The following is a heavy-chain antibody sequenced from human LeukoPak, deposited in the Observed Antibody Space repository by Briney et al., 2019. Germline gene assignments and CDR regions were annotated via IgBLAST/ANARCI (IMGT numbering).Heavy chain of an antibody. CDR3: AKNDDGGWLEDY. D-gene: IGHD6-19*01. J-gene: IGHJ4*02. V-gene: IGHV3-23*01. CDR2: ITHNGGRA. Sequence: GSLRLSCAASGFTFSSYALSWVRQAPGRGLDWVSLITHNGGRAYYADSVKGRFTISRDNSKNTLYLQINSLRAEDTAVYYCAKNDDGGWLEDYWGQGTLVTVSS. CDR1: GFTFSSYA.